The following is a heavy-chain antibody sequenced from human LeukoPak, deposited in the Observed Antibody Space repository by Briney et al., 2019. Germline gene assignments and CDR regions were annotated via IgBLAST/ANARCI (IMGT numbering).Heavy chain of an antibody. Sequence: GGSLRLSCAASGFTFSSYWMSWVRQAPGKGLEWVANINTDGSVKYYGNSVNGRFTISRDNAKNSVYLQMNSLRVEDTAIYYCAPSPWGQGTLVTVSS. CDR3: APSP. CDR2: INTDGSVK. CDR1: GFTFSSYW. V-gene: IGHV3-7*01. J-gene: IGHJ5*02.